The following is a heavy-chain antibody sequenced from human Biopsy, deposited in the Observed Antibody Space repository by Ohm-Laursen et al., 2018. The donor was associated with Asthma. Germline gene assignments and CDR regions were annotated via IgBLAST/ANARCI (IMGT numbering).Heavy chain of an antibody. V-gene: IGHV1-3*04. CDR3: ARTYYDFLTGQVKDVFGV. CDR1: GYNFISFA. CDR2: VNTGNGDT. D-gene: IGHD3-9*01. J-gene: IGHJ3*01. Sequence: ASVKVSCKASGYNFISFAIHWVRQAPGQGLEWMGWVNTGNGDTKYSQKFQGRVTITRDTSASIAYMELRSLRSEDTATYYCARTYYDFLTGQVKDVFGVWGQGTMVTVSS.